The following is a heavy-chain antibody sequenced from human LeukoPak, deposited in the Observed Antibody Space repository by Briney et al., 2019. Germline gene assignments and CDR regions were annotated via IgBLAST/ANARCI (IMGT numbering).Heavy chain of an antibody. Sequence: GGSLRLSCAASGFTFSSYWMSWVRQAPGKGLEWVANIKQDGSEKYYVDSVKGRFTISRDNSKNTLYLQMNSLRAEDTAVYYCAKAGISVPAAILDYWGQGTLVTVSS. V-gene: IGHV3-7*03. CDR3: AKAGISVPAAILDY. J-gene: IGHJ4*02. D-gene: IGHD2-2*01. CDR1: GFTFSSYW. CDR2: IKQDGSEK.